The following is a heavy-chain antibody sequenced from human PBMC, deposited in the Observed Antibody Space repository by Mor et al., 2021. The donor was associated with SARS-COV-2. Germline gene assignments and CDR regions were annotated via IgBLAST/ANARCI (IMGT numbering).Heavy chain of an antibody. CDR3: AKDRTGEEWEPPSDY. Sequence: RGRFTISRDKSKNTLYLHMNSLRAEDTAVYYCAKDRTGEEWEPPSDYWGQGTLVTVSS. D-gene: IGHD1-26*01. V-gene: IGHV3-23*01. J-gene: IGHJ4*02.